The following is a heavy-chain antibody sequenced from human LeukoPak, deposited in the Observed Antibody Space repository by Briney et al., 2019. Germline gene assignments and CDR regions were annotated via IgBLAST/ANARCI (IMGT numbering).Heavy chain of an antibody. J-gene: IGHJ4*02. V-gene: IGHV3-23*01. CDR2: ISGSGGGT. Sequence: GGSLRLSCAASGFTFSSYAMSWVRQAPGKGLEWVSAISGSGGGTYYADSVKGRFTISRDISKNTLYLQMNSLRAEDTAVYYCAKDVSCSSTRCPFDYWGQGTLVTVSS. D-gene: IGHD2-2*01. CDR1: GFTFSSYA. CDR3: AKDVSCSSTRCPFDY.